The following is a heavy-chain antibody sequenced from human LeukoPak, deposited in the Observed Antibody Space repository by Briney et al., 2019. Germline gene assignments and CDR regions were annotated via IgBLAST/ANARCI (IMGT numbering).Heavy chain of an antibody. J-gene: IGHJ5*02. CDR2: IIPIFGIA. CDR3: ASEVAYCGGDCYSGWFDP. CDR1: GYSFTSYG. D-gene: IGHD2-21*02. V-gene: IGHV1-69*04. Sequence: GASVKVSCKASGYSFTSYGISWVRQAPGQGLEWMGRIIPIFGIANYAQKFQGRVTITADKSTSTAYMELSSLRSEDTAVYYCASEVAYCGGDCYSGWFDPWGQGTLVTVSS.